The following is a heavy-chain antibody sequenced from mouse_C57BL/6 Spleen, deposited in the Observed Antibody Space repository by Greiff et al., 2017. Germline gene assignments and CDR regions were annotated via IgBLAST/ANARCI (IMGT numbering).Heavy chain of an antibody. CDR2: ISSGGEYI. Sequence: DVKLVESGEGLVKPGGSLSLSCAASGFTFSSYAMSWVRQSPEKRLEWVAYISSGGEYIYYADTVKGRFTISRDNARNTLYLQMSSLKSEDTAMYYCTRVLNYYGSSHWYFDVWGTGTTVTVSS. J-gene: IGHJ1*03. CDR1: GFTFSSYA. D-gene: IGHD1-1*01. V-gene: IGHV5-9-1*02. CDR3: TRVLNYYGSSHWYFDV.